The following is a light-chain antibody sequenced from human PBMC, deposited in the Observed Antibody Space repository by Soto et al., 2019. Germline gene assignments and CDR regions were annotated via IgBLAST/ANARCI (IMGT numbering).Light chain of an antibody. CDR2: STN. CDR3: AAWDDSLNGPV. Sequence: QSVLTQPPSASETPGQRVTSSCSGSSSNLGTHTVNWYQQVPGTAPKLLIYSTNQRPSGVPDRISGSKSGTSASLAISGLQSDDEADYYCAAWDDSLNGPVFGGGTKLTVL. J-gene: IGLJ2*01. CDR1: SSNLGTHT. V-gene: IGLV1-44*01.